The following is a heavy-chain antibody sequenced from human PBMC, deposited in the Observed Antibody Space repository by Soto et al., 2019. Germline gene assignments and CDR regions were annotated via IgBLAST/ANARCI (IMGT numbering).Heavy chain of an antibody. J-gene: IGHJ3*02. CDR3: ARRNNAFHI. V-gene: IGHV1-18*01. Sequence: ASVKVSCKASGYKFSSSALSWVRQAPGQGLEWLGWISVDSGNTKYVQSLQDRVSMTTDTSTSTAYMELTSLRSEDTAVYYCARRNNAFHIWGQGTMVTVSS. CDR1: GYKFSSSA. D-gene: IGHD4-4*01. CDR2: ISVDSGNT.